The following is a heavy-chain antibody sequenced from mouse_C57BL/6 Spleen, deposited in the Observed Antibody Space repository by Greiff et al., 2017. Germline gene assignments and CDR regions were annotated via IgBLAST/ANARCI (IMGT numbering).Heavy chain of an antibody. Sequence: QVQLKQPGAELVKPGASVKMSCKASGYTFTSYWITWVKQRPGQGLEWIGRIYPGDGDTNSNGKFKGKATLTADKSSSTAYMQLSSMTSEGSAVYFCARRGDWDDYFDYWGQGTTLTVSS. D-gene: IGHD4-1*01. CDR3: ARRGDWDDYFDY. V-gene: IGHV1-82*01. CDR1: GYTFTSYW. J-gene: IGHJ2*01. CDR2: IYPGDGDT.